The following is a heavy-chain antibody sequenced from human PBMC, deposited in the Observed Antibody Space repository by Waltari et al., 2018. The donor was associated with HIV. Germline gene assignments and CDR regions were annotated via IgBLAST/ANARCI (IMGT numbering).Heavy chain of an antibody. CDR1: GYTFTDYY. V-gene: IGHV1-2*02. J-gene: IGHJ4*02. Sequence: VQLVQSGAEVKKPGDSVNLACKASGYTFTDYYVHWVRQAPGQGLEWMGWLDPKTGGPNYARKFQARVTMTRDTSISTAYMELDRLTSDDTAVYYCARDISSGWYYLRFWGQGTLLTVSS. CDR3: ARDISSGWYYLRF. CDR2: LDPKTGGP. D-gene: IGHD6-19*01.